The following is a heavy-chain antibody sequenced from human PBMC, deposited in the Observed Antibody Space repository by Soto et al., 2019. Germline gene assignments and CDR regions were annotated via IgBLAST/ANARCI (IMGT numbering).Heavy chain of an antibody. CDR3: ARGRDVRRGGEDIVVVPAAIEVWFDP. D-gene: IGHD2-2*01. J-gene: IGHJ5*02. CDR2: INHSGST. V-gene: IGHV4-34*01. Sequence: SETLSLTCAVYGGSFSGYYWSWIRQPPGKGLEWIGEINHSGSTNYNPSLKSRVTISVDTSRNQFSLKLSSVTAADTAVYYCARGRDVRRGGEDIVVVPAAIEVWFDPWGQGTLVTVSS. CDR1: GGSFSGYY.